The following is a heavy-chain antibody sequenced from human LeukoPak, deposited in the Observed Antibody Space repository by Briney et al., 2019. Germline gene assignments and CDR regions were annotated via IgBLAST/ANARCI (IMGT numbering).Heavy chain of an antibody. V-gene: IGHV3-21*01. CDR1: GFTFSSYS. CDR2: ISSSSSYI. J-gene: IGHJ5*02. Sequence: GGSLRLSCAASGFTFSSYSMNWVRQAPGKGLEWVSSISSSSSYIYYADSVKGRFTISRDNAKNSLYLQMNSLRAEDTAVYYCARGPVYSSGWYRNWFDPWGQGTLVTVSS. CDR3: ARGPVYSSGWYRNWFDP. D-gene: IGHD6-19*01.